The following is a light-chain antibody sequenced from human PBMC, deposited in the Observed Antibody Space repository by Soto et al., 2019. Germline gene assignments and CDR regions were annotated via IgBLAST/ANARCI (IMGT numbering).Light chain of an antibody. J-gene: IGKJ2*01. Sequence: EILMTQSPGTLSVSPGERATLSCRASQSVSSSLAWYQQKPGQAPRLLIYGASTRATGIPARFSGSGSGTEFTPTISSLQSEDFAIYYCQQYNNWPPYTFGQGTKLEIK. CDR1: QSVSSS. CDR2: GAS. CDR3: QQYNNWPPYT. V-gene: IGKV3-15*01.